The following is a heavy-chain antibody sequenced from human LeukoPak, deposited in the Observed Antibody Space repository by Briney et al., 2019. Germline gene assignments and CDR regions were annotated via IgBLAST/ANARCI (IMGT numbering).Heavy chain of an antibody. CDR1: GMSGGTINSYS. Sequence: SETLSLTCSVSGMSGGTINSYSWSWIRQPPGQGLEWIGSIYYSGSTYYSPSLKSRVTISVDTSKNQFSLKLSSVTAADTAVYYCASLLLHSRITMIVVVIRGWFDPWGQGTLVTVSS. V-gene: IGHV4-59*04. D-gene: IGHD3-22*01. CDR3: ASLLLHSRITMIVVVIRGWFDP. CDR2: IYYSGST. J-gene: IGHJ5*02.